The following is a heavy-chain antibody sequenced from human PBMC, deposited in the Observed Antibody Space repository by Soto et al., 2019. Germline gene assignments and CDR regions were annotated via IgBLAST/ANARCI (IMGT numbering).Heavy chain of an antibody. Sequence: SLKISCKGSGYSFSTQWIGWVRQMPGKGLEWVGVIFPGDSDTRYSPSFQGQVTISADKSIRTTFLQWSSLRAADTAIYYCARLHGSYLEDAFDIWGQGTIVTVSS. CDR1: GYSFSTQW. CDR3: ARLHGSYLEDAFDI. CDR2: IFPGDSDT. J-gene: IGHJ3*02. V-gene: IGHV5-51*01. D-gene: IGHD3-10*01.